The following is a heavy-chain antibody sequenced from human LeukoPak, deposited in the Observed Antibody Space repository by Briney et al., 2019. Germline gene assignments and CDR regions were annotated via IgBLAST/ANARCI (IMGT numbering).Heavy chain of an antibody. D-gene: IGHD5-24*01. J-gene: IGHJ4*02. CDR2: TYYSGST. Sequence: SETLSLTCTVSGGSISSYYWSWIRQPPGKGLEWIGYTYYSGSTNYSPSLKSRVTMSVDTSKTQFSLRLTSVTAADTAVYYCAGSRDGYSDYWGQGTLVTVSS. CDR1: GGSISSYY. V-gene: IGHV4-59*01. CDR3: AGSRDGYSDY.